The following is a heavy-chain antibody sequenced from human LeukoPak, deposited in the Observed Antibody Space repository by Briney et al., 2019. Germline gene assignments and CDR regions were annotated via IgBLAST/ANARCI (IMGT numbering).Heavy chain of an antibody. Sequence: GGSLRLPCAASGFTFDDYTMHWIRQAPEKGLEWISLISWDGASTFYGDSVKGRFTISRDNSKNSLYLQMNSLRPEDTALYFCVKAMKGYWYFDLWGRGTLVIVSS. CDR3: VKAMKGYWYFDL. J-gene: IGHJ2*01. V-gene: IGHV3-43*01. CDR1: GFTFDDYT. CDR2: ISWDGAST.